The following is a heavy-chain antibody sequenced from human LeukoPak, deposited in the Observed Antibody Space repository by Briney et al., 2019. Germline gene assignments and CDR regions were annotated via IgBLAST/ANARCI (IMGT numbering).Heavy chain of an antibody. CDR3: ARSFAPGVAAAGVYY. CDR1: GYTFTSYG. Sequence: ASVKVSCKASGYTFTSYGISWVRQAPGQGLEWMGWISAYNGNTNYAQKLQGRDTMTTDTSTSTAYMELRSLRSDDTAVYCCARSFAPGVAAAGVYYWGQGTLVTVSS. J-gene: IGHJ4*02. D-gene: IGHD6-13*01. CDR2: ISAYNGNT. V-gene: IGHV1-18*01.